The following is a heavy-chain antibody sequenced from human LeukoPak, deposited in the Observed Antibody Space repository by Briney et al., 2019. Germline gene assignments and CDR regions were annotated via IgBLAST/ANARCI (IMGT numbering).Heavy chain of an antibody. D-gene: IGHD1-14*01. Sequence: GSSVKVSCKASGYTFTGYYMHWVRQAPGQGLEWMGRINPNSGSTNYAQKFQGRVTMTRDTSISTAYMELSRLRSDDTAVYYCARCRDRNAFDIWGQGTMVTVSS. CDR1: GYTFTGYY. J-gene: IGHJ3*02. CDR3: ARCRDRNAFDI. V-gene: IGHV1-2*06. CDR2: INPNSGST.